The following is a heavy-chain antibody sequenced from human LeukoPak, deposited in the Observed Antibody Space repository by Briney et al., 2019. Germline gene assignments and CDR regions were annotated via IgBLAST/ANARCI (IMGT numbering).Heavy chain of an antibody. CDR2: INPNSGGT. D-gene: IGHD6-13*01. J-gene: IGHJ5*02. V-gene: IGHV1-2*04. CDR1: GYTFTGYY. Sequence: GASVKVSCKASGYTFTGYYMHWVRQAPGQGLEWMGWINPNSGGTNYAQKFQGWVTMTRDTSISTAYMELSRLRSDDTAVYYCARAGSPGMADSWFDPWGQGTLVTVSS. CDR3: ARAGSPGMADSWFDP.